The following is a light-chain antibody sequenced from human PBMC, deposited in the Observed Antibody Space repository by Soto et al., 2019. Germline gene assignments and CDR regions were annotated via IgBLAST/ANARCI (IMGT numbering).Light chain of an antibody. Sequence: QSVLTQPASVSESPGQSITISCTGTSSDVGGYNYVSWYQQHPGKIPKLMIYEVSNRPSGISNRFSGSKSGNTASLTISGLQAKDEADYYCSSYTTSSTWVFGGGTKVTVL. J-gene: IGLJ3*02. CDR1: SSDVGGYNY. CDR2: EVS. V-gene: IGLV2-14*01. CDR3: SSYTTSSTWV.